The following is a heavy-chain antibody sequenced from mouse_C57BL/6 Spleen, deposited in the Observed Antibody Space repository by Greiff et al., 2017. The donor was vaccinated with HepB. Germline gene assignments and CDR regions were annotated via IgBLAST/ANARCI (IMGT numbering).Heavy chain of an antibody. CDR2: INSDGGST. D-gene: IGHD4-1*01. CDR3: ARQNWEGAMDD. CDR1: EYEFPSHD. J-gene: IGHJ4*01. Sequence: DVKLVESGGGLVQPGESLKLPCESNEYEFPSHDMSWVRKTTEKRLELVAAINSDGGSTYYPATMERRFIISRDNTKKTLYLQMSSLRSEDTALYYCARQNWEGAMDDWGQGTSVTVSS. V-gene: IGHV5-2*01.